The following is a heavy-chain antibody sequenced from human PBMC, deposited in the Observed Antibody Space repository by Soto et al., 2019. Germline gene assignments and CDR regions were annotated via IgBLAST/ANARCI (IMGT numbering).Heavy chain of an antibody. V-gene: IGHV3-49*03. J-gene: IGHJ6*03. CDR3: TSNSGYDDPPHTYYYYMDV. Sequence: GSLRLSCTASGFTFGDYAMSWFRQAPGKGLEWVGFIRSKAYGGTTEYAASVKGRFTISRDDSKSIAYLQMNSLKTEDTAVYYCTSNSGYDDPPHTYYYYMDVWGKGTTVTVSS. CDR1: GFTFGDYA. D-gene: IGHD5-12*01. CDR2: IRSKAYGGTT.